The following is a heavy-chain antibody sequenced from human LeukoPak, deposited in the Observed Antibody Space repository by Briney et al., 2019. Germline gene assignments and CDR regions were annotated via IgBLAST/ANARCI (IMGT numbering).Heavy chain of an antibody. CDR2: IHYTGST. Sequence: SETLSLTCAVSGGSISSYYWSWIRQSPGKGLECIGYIHYTGSTNYNPSLKSRVTISVETSKNQFSLKLKSVTAADTAVYHCARGGYYGSGNDFRFDPWGQGTLVTVSS. D-gene: IGHD3-10*01. V-gene: IGHV4-59*01. CDR1: GGSISSYY. CDR3: ARGGYYGSGNDFRFDP. J-gene: IGHJ5*02.